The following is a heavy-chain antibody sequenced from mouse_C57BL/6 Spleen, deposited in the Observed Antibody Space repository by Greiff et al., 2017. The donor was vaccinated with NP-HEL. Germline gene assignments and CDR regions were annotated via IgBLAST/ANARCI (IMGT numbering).Heavy chain of an antibody. J-gene: IGHJ2*01. D-gene: IGHD2-3*01. Sequence: QVQLKQSGAELVKPGASVKISCKASGYAFSSYWMNWVKQRPGKGLEWIGQIYPGDGDTNYNGKFKGKATLTADKSSSTAYMQLSSLTSEDSAVYFCARGRDGYYFDYWGQGTTLTVSS. CDR2: IYPGDGDT. CDR3: ARGRDGYYFDY. CDR1: GYAFSSYW. V-gene: IGHV1-80*01.